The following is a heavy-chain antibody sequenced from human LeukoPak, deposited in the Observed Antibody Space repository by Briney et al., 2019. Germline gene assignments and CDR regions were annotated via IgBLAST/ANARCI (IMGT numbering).Heavy chain of an antibody. D-gene: IGHD1-26*01. CDR2: ISYDGRNK. J-gene: IGHJ6*02. CDR1: GFTFNSYA. CDR3: AGDPETYSGSYPDYYYYGMDV. V-gene: IGHV3-30*04. Sequence: GGSLRLSCAASGFTFNSYAMHWVRQAPGKGLEWVAVISYDGRNKYYADSVKGRFTISRDNSKNTLYLQMNSLRAEDTAVYYCAGDPETYSGSYPDYYYYGMDVWDQGTTVTVSS.